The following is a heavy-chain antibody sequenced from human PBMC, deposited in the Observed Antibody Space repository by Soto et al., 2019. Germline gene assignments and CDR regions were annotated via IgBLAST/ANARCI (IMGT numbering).Heavy chain of an antibody. D-gene: IGHD3-3*01. Sequence: QVQLQQWGAGLLKPSESLSLTCGVSGVSFTGYYWTWIRQAPGKGLEWIGEINHYGSTNYNPSLKGRVTISIDTSKNQFSLRLASLSAADAAVYYCARGHRRFAHWGQGTLVTVSS. J-gene: IGHJ4*02. CDR1: GVSFTGYY. CDR2: INHYGST. CDR3: ARGHRRFAH. V-gene: IGHV4-34*02.